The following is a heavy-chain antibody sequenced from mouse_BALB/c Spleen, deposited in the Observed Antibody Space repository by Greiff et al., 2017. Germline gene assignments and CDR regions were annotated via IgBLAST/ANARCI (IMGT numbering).Heavy chain of an antibody. CDR1: GYTFTDYA. CDR3: AYGSSSYAMGY. V-gene: IGHV1S137*01. D-gene: IGHD1-1*01. CDR2: ISTYYGDA. Sequence: VQLQQSGAELVRPGVSVKISCKGSGYTFTDYAMHWVKQSHAKSLEWIGVISTYYGDASYNQKFKGKATMTVDKSSSTAYMELARLTSEDSAIYYCAYGSSSYAMGYWGQGTSVTVSS. J-gene: IGHJ4*01.